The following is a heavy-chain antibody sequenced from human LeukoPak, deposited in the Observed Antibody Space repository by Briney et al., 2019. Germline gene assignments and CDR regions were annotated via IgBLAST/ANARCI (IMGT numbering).Heavy chain of an antibody. CDR1: GYTFTSYW. CDR3: ARHWAADAYDI. CDR2: IFPGDSDT. V-gene: IGHV5-51*01. D-gene: IGHD3-16*01. Sequence: GESLKISCKGSGYTFTSYWIGWVRQMPGKGLEWMGIIFPGDSDTRYSPSSRGQVTISADKSISTAYLQWSSLKASDTAIYYCARHWAADAYDIWGQGTMVTVPS. J-gene: IGHJ3*02.